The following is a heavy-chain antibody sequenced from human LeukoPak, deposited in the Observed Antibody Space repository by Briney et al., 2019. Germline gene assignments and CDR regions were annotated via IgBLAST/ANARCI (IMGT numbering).Heavy chain of an antibody. CDR3: ARLSAYYYGSYFYYYMDV. V-gene: IGHV3-48*04. J-gene: IGHJ6*03. CDR2: ISSFSGTI. CDR1: GITFSSYS. Sequence: GGSLRLSCVASGITFSSYSMNWVRQAPGKGLEWVSYISSFSGTINYADSVKGRFTISRDNAKKSVYLHMSSLRAEDTALYYCARLSAYYYGSYFYYYMDVWGKGTTVTVSS. D-gene: IGHD3-10*01.